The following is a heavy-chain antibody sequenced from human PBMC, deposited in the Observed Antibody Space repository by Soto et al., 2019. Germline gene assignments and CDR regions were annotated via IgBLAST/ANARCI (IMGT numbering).Heavy chain of an antibody. CDR2: IYATGTT. D-gene: IGHD1-1*01. CDR3: VRDGTKTLRDWFDP. CDR1: GASISGFY. Sequence: SETLSLTCTVSGASISGFYWSWIRKSSGKGLEWSGRIYATGTTDYNPSLKSRVMMSVDTSKKQFSLKLRSVTAADTAVYYCVRDGTKTLRDWFDPWGQGISVTVSS. V-gene: IGHV4-4*07. J-gene: IGHJ5*02.